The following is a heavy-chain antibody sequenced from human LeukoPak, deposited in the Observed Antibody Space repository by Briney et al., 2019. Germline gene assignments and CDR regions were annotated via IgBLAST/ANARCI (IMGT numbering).Heavy chain of an antibody. Sequence: SETLSLTCTVSGGSISSYYWSWIRQPPGKGLEWIGYIYYSGSTNYNPSLKSRVTISVDTSKNQFSLKLSSVTAADTAVYYCAREGEDGCHDWGQGTLVTVSS. CDR2: IYYSGST. J-gene: IGHJ4*02. CDR1: GGSISSYY. V-gene: IGHV4-59*01. D-gene: IGHD5-24*01. CDR3: AREGEDGCHD.